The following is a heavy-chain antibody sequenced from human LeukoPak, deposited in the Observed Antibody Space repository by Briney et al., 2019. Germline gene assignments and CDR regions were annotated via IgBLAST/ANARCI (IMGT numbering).Heavy chain of an antibody. D-gene: IGHD2-15*01. V-gene: IGHV4-34*01. J-gene: IGHJ5*02. CDR3: AGAVIVVAAATQRNWFDP. Sequence: SETLSLTCAVYGRSFSGYYWTWIRQTPGKGLEWIGEINHSGITDHNPSLRSRVTISVDTSKNQFSLKLSSVTAADTAIYYCAGAVIVVAAATQRNWFDPWGQGTLVTVSS. CDR1: GRSFSGYY. CDR2: INHSGIT.